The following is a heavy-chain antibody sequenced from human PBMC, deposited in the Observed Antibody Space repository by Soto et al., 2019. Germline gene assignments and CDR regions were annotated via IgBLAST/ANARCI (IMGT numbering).Heavy chain of an antibody. V-gene: IGHV3-20*04. Sequence: EVQLVESGGGLVRPGGSLRLSCVVSGFTFDDYAMSWVRHAPGKGLEWVSGINWNGGSRIYADSVKGRFTISRDSAKNSLFLQMNNLRGDDTAFYYCARGPIVSSSRWFFDYWGQGTLVTVSS. J-gene: IGHJ4*02. D-gene: IGHD6-13*01. CDR3: ARGPIVSSSRWFFDY. CDR1: GFTFDDYA. CDR2: INWNGGSR.